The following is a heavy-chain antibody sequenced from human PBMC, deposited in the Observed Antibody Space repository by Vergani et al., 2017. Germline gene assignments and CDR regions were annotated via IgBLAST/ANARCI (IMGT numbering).Heavy chain of an antibody. CDR2: IYYSGST. D-gene: IGHD3-22*01. J-gene: IGHJ5*02. CDR1: GGSISSSSYY. CDR3: AGGSDGGPYESRGNWFDP. V-gene: IGHV4-39*07. Sequence: QLQLQESGPGLVKPSETLSLTCTVSGGSISSSSYYWGWIRQPPGKGLEWIGSIYYSGSTYYNPSLKSRVTISVDKSKNQFSLKLSSVTAADTAVYYCAGGSDGGPYESRGNWFDPWGQGTRVTVSS.